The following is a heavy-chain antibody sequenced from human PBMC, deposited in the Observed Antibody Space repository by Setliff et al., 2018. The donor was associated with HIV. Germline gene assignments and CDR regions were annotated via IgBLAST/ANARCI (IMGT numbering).Heavy chain of an antibody. Sequence: GASVKVSCKASGYIFTSYAISWVRQAPGQGLEWMGWISAYNGNTNYAQKFQGRVTMTTDIATSTAYMELRSLRSDDTAVYYCARGAVSYYFDYWGQGTLVTV. D-gene: IGHD3-16*01. CDR2: ISAYNGNT. CDR3: ARGAVSYYFDY. CDR1: GYIFTSYA. J-gene: IGHJ4*02. V-gene: IGHV1-18*01.